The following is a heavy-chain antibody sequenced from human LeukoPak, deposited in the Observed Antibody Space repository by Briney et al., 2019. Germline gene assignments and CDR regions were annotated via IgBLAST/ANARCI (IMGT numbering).Heavy chain of an antibody. CDR2: ISWNSGRI. D-gene: IGHD3-10*01. CDR3: AKDTGYYYGSGSYLDY. V-gene: IGHV3-9*01. Sequence: GWSLRLSCAASGFTFADYAMHWVRPAPGKGLEWVSGISWNSGRICYADSVKGRFTISRDKAKNSLYLQMNSLRAEDTALYYCAKDTGYYYGSGSYLDYWGQGTLVTVSS. CDR1: GFTFADYA. J-gene: IGHJ4*02.